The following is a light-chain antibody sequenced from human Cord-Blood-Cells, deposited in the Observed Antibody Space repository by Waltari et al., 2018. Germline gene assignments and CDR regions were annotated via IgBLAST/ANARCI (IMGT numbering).Light chain of an antibody. CDR2: ATS. CDR3: QQLNSYPSLT. V-gene: IGKV1-9*01. Sequence: DIQLTQSPSFLSASVGDRVTITCRASQGISSYLAWYQQKPGKAPKLLIYATSPLQSGVPSRCIGSGSGTEFTLTISSLQPEDFATYYCQQLNSYPSLTFGQGTRLEIK. J-gene: IGKJ5*01. CDR1: QGISSY.